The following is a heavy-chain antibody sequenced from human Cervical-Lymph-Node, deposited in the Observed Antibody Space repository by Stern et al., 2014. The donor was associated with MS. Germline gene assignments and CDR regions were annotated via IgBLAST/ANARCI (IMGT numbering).Heavy chain of an antibody. D-gene: IGHD1-7*01. CDR2: IKTDGGEK. CDR3: ARAVRELGT. CDR1: GFTFSNYW. V-gene: IGHV3-7*01. J-gene: IGHJ5*02. Sequence: EVQLVESGGGLVQPGESLRLSCAVSGFTFSNYWMTWVRQAPGKGLEWVASIKTDGGEKSYVASVKGRFPISRDNAKNSLYLQMNSLRAEDTAVYYCARAVRELGTWGQGTLVTVPS.